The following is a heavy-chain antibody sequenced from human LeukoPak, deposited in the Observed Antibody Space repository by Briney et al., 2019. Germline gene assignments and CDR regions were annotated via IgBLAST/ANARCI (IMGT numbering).Heavy chain of an antibody. D-gene: IGHD1-26*01. CDR3: AFGGSSGGYYFDY. V-gene: IGHV1-2*02. J-gene: IGHJ4*02. CDR1: GYTFTGYY. CDR2: INPNSGGT. Sequence: ASVKVSCKASGYTFTGYYMHWVRQAPGQGFEWMGWINPNSGGTNYEQKFQGRVTMTRDTSISTAYMELSGLRSDDTAVYYCAFGGSSGGYYFDYWGQGTLVTVSS.